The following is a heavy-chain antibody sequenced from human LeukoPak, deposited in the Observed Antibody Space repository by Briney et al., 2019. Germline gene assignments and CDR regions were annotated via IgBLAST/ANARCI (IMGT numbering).Heavy chain of an antibody. CDR1: GGTFSSYA. Sequence: ASVKVSCKASGGTFSSYAISWVRQAPGQGLEWMGGIIPIFGTANYAQKFQGRVTITADESTSTAYMELSSLRSEDTAVYYCARDMGSGHPSGYFDYWGQGTLVTVSS. D-gene: IGHD6-19*01. V-gene: IGHV1-69*01. CDR2: IIPIFGTA. J-gene: IGHJ4*02. CDR3: ARDMGSGHPSGYFDY.